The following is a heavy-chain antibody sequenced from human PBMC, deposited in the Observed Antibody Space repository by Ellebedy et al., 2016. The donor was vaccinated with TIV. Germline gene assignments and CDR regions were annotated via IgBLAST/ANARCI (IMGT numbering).Heavy chain of an antibody. Sequence: PSETLSLTCTVSGGSISSYYWSWIRQPPGKGLEWIGYIYYSGSTNYNPSLKSRVTISVDTSKNQFSLKLSSVTAADTAVYYCARAKAVAADWFDPWGQGTLVTFSS. V-gene: IGHV4-59*01. J-gene: IGHJ5*02. CDR2: IYYSGST. CDR3: ARAKAVAADWFDP. CDR1: GGSISSYY. D-gene: IGHD6-19*01.